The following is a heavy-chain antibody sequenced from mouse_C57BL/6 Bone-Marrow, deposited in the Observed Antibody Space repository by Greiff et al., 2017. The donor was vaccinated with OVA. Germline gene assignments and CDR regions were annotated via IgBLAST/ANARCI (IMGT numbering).Heavy chain of an antibody. CDR1: GYTFTSYW. V-gene: IGHV1-55*01. CDR3: ARSGTTGYYYAMDY. Sequence: VQLQQPGAELVKPGASVQMSCKASGYTFTSYWITWVKQRPGQGLEWIGDIYPGSGSTTYNEKFKSKATLTVDPSSSTAYMQLSSLTSADSAVYYCARSGTTGYYYAMDYWGQGTSVTVSS. J-gene: IGHJ4*01. D-gene: IGHD2-14*01. CDR2: IYPGSGST.